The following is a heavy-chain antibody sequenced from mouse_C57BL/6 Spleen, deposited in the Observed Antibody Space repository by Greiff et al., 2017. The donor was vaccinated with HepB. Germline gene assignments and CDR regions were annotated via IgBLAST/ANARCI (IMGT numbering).Heavy chain of an antibody. CDR3: ARVGAITTVVDYYAMDY. D-gene: IGHD1-1*01. Sequence: VKLMESGPELVKPGASVKISCKASGYAFSSSWMNWVKQRPGKGLEWIGRIYPGDGDTNYNGKFKGKATLTADKSSSTAYMQLSSLTSEDSAVYFCARVGAITTVVDYYAMDYWGQGTSVTVSS. CDR1: GYAFSSSW. CDR2: IYPGDGDT. J-gene: IGHJ4*01. V-gene: IGHV1-82*01.